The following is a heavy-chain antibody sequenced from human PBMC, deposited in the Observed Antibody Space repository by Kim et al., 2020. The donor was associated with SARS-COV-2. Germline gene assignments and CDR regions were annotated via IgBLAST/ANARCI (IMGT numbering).Heavy chain of an antibody. CDR2: ISSSSSYI. V-gene: IGHV3-21*01. Sequence: GGSLRLSCAASGFTFSSYSMNWVRQAPGKGLEWVSSISSSSSYIYYADSVKGRFTISRDNAKNSLYLQMNSLRAEDTAVYYCAREYYYDSRDYYGMDVWGQGTTVTVSS. J-gene: IGHJ6*02. D-gene: IGHD3-22*01. CDR3: AREYYYDSRDYYGMDV. CDR1: GFTFSSYS.